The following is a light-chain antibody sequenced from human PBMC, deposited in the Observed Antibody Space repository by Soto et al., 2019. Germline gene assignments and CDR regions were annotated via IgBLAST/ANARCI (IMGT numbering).Light chain of an antibody. CDR2: EGS. V-gene: IGLV2-23*01. J-gene: IGLJ3*02. CDR1: TSDVGSYNL. Sequence: QSVLTQPASVSGSPGQSITISCTGTTSDVGSYNLVSWYQQRPGQAPKVMIYEGSKRPSGVSNRFFGSKAGNTASLTIFGLQAEDEADYYCCSYAGSSTWVFGGGTKVTVL. CDR3: CSYAGSSTWV.